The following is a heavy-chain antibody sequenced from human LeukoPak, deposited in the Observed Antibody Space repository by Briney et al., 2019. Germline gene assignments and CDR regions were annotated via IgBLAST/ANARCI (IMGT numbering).Heavy chain of an antibody. CDR1: GGSISSSSYY. J-gene: IGHJ4*02. V-gene: IGHV4-39*01. D-gene: IGHD2-2*01. CDR2: IYYSGST. Sequence: ESSETLSLTCTVSGGSISSSSYYWGWIRQPPGKGLEWIGSIYYSGSTYYNPSLKSRVTISVDTSKNQFSLKLSSVTAADTAVYYCARLYRDGVVPAATLDYWGQGTLVTVSS. CDR3: ARLYRDGVVPAATLDY.